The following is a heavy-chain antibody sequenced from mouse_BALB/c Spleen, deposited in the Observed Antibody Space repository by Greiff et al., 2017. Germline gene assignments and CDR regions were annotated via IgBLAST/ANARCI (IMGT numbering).Heavy chain of an antibody. J-gene: IGHJ4*01. D-gene: IGHD1-1*01. V-gene: IGHV1-87*01. CDR3: ARSDTTVDYAMDD. CDR2: IYPGDGDT. Sequence: VQLQQSGAELARPGASVKLSCKASGYTFTSYWMQWVKQRPGQGLDWIGAIYPGDGDTRYTQKFKGKATLTADKSSSTAYMQLSSLASEDSAVYYCARSDTTVDYAMDDWGQGTSVTVSS. CDR1: GYTFTSYW.